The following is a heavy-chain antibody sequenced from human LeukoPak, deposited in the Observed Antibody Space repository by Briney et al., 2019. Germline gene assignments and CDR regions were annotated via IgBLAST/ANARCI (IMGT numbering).Heavy chain of an antibody. Sequence: PGRSLRLSCAAPGFTFSSYGMHWVRQAPGKGLEWVAVIWYDGSNKYYADSVKGRFTISRDNSKNTLYLQMNSLRAEDTAVYYCARGIADLDYYDSSGYYSGAFDIWGQGTMVTVSS. D-gene: IGHD3-22*01. V-gene: IGHV3-33*01. J-gene: IGHJ3*02. CDR1: GFTFSSYG. CDR3: ARGIADLDYYDSSGYYSGAFDI. CDR2: IWYDGSNK.